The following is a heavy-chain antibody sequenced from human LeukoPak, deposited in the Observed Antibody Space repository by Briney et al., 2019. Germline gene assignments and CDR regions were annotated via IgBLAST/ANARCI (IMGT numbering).Heavy chain of an antibody. J-gene: IGHJ4*02. D-gene: IGHD6-19*01. CDR3: ARDRENIAVAEKLYYFDY. V-gene: IGHV1-69*13. CDR1: GGTFSSYA. Sequence: ASVKVSCKASGGTFSSYAISWVRLAPGQGLEWMGGIIPIFGTANYAQKFQSRVTITADESTSTAYMELSSLRSEDTAVYYCARDRENIAVAEKLYYFDYWGQGTLVTVSS. CDR2: IIPIFGTA.